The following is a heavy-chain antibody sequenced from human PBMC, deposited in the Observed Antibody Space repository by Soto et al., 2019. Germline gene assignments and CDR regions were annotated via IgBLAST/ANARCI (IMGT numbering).Heavy chain of an antibody. Sequence: SVKVSCKASGGTFSSYAISWVRQAPGQGLEWMGGIIPIFGTANYAQKFQGRVTITADESTSTAYMELSSLRSEDTAVYYCARPIRQGYCSGGSCYSGSYYGMDVWGQGTTVTRLL. V-gene: IGHV1-69*13. CDR3: ARPIRQGYCSGGSCYSGSYYGMDV. CDR2: IIPIFGTA. J-gene: IGHJ6*02. CDR1: GGTFSSYA. D-gene: IGHD2-15*01.